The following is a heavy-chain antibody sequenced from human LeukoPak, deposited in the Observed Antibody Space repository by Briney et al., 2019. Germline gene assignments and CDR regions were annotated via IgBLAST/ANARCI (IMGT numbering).Heavy chain of an antibody. V-gene: IGHV4-34*01. CDR2: INHSGST. Sequence: SETLSLTCAVYGESFSDYFWSWIRQPPGKGLEWIGEINHSGSTNYNPSLKSRVTILVDTSKNQFSLKLTSVTAADTAVYYCAREVEYYVSSGYRPNAFDIWAKGHWSPSLQ. J-gene: IGHJ3*02. CDR1: GESFSDYF. CDR3: AREVEYYVSSGYRPNAFDI. D-gene: IGHD3-22*01.